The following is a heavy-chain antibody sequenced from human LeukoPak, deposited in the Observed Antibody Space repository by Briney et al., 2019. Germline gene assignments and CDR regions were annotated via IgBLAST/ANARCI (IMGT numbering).Heavy chain of an antibody. J-gene: IGHJ4*02. CDR3: AHRLGGYNRDDGTFDY. CDR2: IYWDDDK. Sequence: SGPTLVKPTEILTLTCTFSGFSLSTSGVGVGWIRQPPGKALEYLALIYWDDDKRYNPFLKSRLAITKVTSANQVVLIMTNMDPVDTATYYCAHRLGGYNRDDGTFDYWGQGALVTVSS. D-gene: IGHD1-20*01. V-gene: IGHV2-5*02. CDR1: GFSLSTSGVG.